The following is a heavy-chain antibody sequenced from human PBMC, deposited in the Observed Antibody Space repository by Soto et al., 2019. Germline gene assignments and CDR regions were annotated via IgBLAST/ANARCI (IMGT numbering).Heavy chain of an antibody. D-gene: IGHD3-3*01. Sequence: GGSLRLSCAASGFTFSSYAMHWVRQAPGKGLEWVAVISYDGSNKYYADSVKGRFTISRDNSKNTLYLQMNSLRAEDTAVYYCARVQGFGVGGGMDVWGQGTTVTVSS. CDR2: ISYDGSNK. CDR3: ARVQGFGVGGGMDV. CDR1: GFTFSSYA. J-gene: IGHJ6*02. V-gene: IGHV3-30-3*01.